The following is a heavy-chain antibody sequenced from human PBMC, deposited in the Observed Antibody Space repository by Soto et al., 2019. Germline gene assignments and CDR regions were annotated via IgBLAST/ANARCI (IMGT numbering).Heavy chain of an antibody. CDR2: THHSGRT. CDR1: GGSFSGYY. V-gene: IGHV4-34*01. Sequence: SETLSLTCAVYGGSFSGYYWSWIRQPPGKGLEWIGETHHSGRTNYNPSLKSRVTISVDKSKNHFSLKLSSVTAADTAVYYCARSEATVLDYWGQGTLVTVSS. D-gene: IGHD4-17*01. J-gene: IGHJ4*02. CDR3: ARSEATVLDY.